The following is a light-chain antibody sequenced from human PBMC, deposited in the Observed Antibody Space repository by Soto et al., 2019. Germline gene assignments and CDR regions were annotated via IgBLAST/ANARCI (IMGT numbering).Light chain of an antibody. Sequence: EIVFTQSPGTLSLSPGERATLSCRASQSVTSSYLAWYQQKPGQAPRLLIYGASSRATGIPDRFSGSGSGTDFTLTISSXEPEDFAVYYCQQYGNSPRTFGQGTKVDIK. CDR1: QSVTSSY. CDR3: QQYGNSPRT. CDR2: GAS. V-gene: IGKV3-20*01. J-gene: IGKJ1*01.